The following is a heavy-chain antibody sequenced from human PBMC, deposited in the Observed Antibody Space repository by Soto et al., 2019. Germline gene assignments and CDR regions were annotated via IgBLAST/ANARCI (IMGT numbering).Heavy chain of an antibody. Sequence: GGSLRLSCAASGFTFSSYWMSWVRQAPGKGLEWVGNIDQNGNDKYYVDSVKGRFTISRDNAKNSLHLQMNSLRADDTAIYYCATSAAAAGNDWGQGILVTV. D-gene: IGHD6-13*01. V-gene: IGHV3-7*01. CDR1: GFTFSSYW. CDR2: IDQNGNDK. CDR3: ATSAAAAGND. J-gene: IGHJ4*02.